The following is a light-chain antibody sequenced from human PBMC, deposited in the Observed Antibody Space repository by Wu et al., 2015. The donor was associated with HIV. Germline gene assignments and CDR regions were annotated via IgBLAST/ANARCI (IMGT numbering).Light chain of an antibody. V-gene: IGKV3-11*01. CDR2: DAS. Sequence: EIVLTQSPATLSLSPGERATLSCRASQSVSSYLAWYQQKPGQAPRLLIYDASNRATGIPARFSGSGSGTDFTLTISSLEPEDFAVYYCQHYGCSDPLTFGQGTRLDIK. CDR3: QHYGCSDPLT. CDR1: QSVSSY. J-gene: IGKJ5*01.